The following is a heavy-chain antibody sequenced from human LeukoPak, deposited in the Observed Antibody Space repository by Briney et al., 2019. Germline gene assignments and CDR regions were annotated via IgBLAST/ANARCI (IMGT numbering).Heavy chain of an antibody. CDR1: GGYMSSNY. CDR2: IHHTRGA. Sequence: SETLSLTCTVSGGYMSSNYWGWIRRPPGKGLEWVGYIHHTRGATYSPSLRSRLSLSIDTSRNQFSLRLNSVTPADTAVYYCAKGSIYGAFDYWGQGTLVTVSS. D-gene: IGHD4-17*01. J-gene: IGHJ4*02. V-gene: IGHV4-59*01. CDR3: AKGSIYGAFDY.